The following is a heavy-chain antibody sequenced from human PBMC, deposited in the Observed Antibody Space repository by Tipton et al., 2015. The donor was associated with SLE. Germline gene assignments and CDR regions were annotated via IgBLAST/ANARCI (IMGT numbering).Heavy chain of an antibody. CDR1: GASITTHY. V-gene: IGHV4-4*07. D-gene: IGHD3/OR15-3a*01. CDR3: ARAMAWTGDPLHFDY. CDR2: VYFGGST. J-gene: IGHJ4*02. Sequence: LRLSCNISGASITTHYWNWVRQPAGKGLEWIGRVYFGGSTNYNPSLKSRVAISLDTSKNQFSLKLKSVTAADTAVYFCARAMAWTGDPLHFDYWGQGSLVTVSS.